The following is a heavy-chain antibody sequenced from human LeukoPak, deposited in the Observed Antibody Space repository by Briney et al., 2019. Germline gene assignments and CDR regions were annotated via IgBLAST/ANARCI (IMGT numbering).Heavy chain of an antibody. CDR3: ATLPTVVTAHDALDI. CDR2: INPNSGGT. V-gene: IGHV1-2*02. Sequence: GASVKVSCKASGYTFTGYYMHWVRQAPGQGLEWMGWINPNSGGTNYAQKFQGRVTMTRDTSISTAYMELSRLRSDDTAVYYCATLPTVVTAHDALDIWGQGTMVTVSS. D-gene: IGHD4-23*01. J-gene: IGHJ3*02. CDR1: GYTFTGYY.